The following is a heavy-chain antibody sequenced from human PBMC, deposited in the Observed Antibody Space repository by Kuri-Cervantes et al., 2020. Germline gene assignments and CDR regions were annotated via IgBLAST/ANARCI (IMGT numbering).Heavy chain of an antibody. D-gene: IGHD3-22*01. J-gene: IGHJ5*02. CDR3: ARAPGTDYYDRGWFDP. Sequence: GGSLRLSCAASGFTFSSYAMSWVRQAPGKGLEWVSAISGSGGSTYYADSVKGRFTISRDNSKNTLYLQMNSLRAEDTAVYYCARAPGTDYYDRGWFDPWGQGTLVTVSS. V-gene: IGHV3-23*01. CDR2: ISGSGGST. CDR1: GFTFSSYA.